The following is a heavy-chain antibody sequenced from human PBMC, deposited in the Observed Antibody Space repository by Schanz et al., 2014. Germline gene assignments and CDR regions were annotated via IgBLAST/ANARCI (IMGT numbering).Heavy chain of an antibody. CDR1: GLTFSSAW. CDR3: TTVRGITVRPLFDY. V-gene: IGHV3-15*01. CDR2: LKSKTDGGTT. D-gene: IGHD6-6*01. J-gene: IGHJ4*01. Sequence: EVQLVASGGGLVKPGGSLRLSCAVSGLTFSSAWMGWVRQAPGKGLEWVGRLKSKTDGGTTDYAAPVKGRFTISRDDSKNTINLQMNYLKTEDTAVYFCTTVRGITVRPLFDYWGHGTLVTVAS.